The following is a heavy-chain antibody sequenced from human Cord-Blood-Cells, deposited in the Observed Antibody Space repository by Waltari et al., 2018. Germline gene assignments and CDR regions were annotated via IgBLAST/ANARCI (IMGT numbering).Heavy chain of an antibody. CDR3: ARVDSSSWLNWFDP. V-gene: IGHV4-34*01. CDR2: INHSGST. D-gene: IGHD6-13*01. CDR1: GGSFSGYY. J-gene: IGHJ5*02. Sequence: QVQLQQWGAGLLKPSETLSLTCAVYGGSFSGYYWSWIRQPPGKGLEWIGEINHSGSTNYNPSLKSRVTISVDTSKNLFSLKLSSVTAADTAVYYCARVDSSSWLNWFDPWGQGTLVTVSS.